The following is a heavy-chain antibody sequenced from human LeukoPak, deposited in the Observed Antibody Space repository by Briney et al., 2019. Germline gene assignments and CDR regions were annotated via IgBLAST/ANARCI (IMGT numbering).Heavy chain of an antibody. V-gene: IGHV3-21*01. J-gene: IGHJ6*02. Sequence: GGSLRLSCAASGFTFSSYSMNWVRQAPGKGLEWVSSISSSSSYIYYADSVKGRFTISRDNAKNSLYLQMNSLRAEDTAVYYCARGYCGGDCYGNYYYGMDVWGQGTTVTVSS. D-gene: IGHD2-21*02. CDR1: GFTFSSYS. CDR3: ARGYCGGDCYGNYYYGMDV. CDR2: ISSSSSYI.